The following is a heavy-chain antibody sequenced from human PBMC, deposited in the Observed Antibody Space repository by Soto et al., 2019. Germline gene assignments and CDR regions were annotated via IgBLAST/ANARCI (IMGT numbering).Heavy chain of an antibody. CDR1: GDTFSFYS. D-gene: IGHD3-10*01. CDR2: VNPILSMS. V-gene: IGHV1-69*04. CDR3: ATSYGSGYRAFDY. Sequence: HVQLVQSGAEVKRPGSSVKVSCKASGDTFSFYSINWVRQAPGLGLEWMGRVNPILSMSNYAQRFQGRVTRTADESTSTAYMELSGLRSEDTAMYSCATSYGSGYRAFDYWGQGALVTVSS. J-gene: IGHJ4*02.